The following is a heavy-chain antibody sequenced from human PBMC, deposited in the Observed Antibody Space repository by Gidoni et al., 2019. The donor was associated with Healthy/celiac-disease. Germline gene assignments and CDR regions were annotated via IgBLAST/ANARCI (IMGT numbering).Heavy chain of an antibody. V-gene: IGHV4-34*01. CDR2: INHSGST. D-gene: IGHD3-22*01. CDR1: GGSFSGYY. CDR3: ARGGGYYDSSGYFPAYYYYGMDV. Sequence: QVQLQQWGAGLLKPSETLSLTCAVYGGSFSGYYWSWIRQPPGKGLEWIGEINHSGSTNYNPSLKSRVTISVDTSKNQFSLKLSSVTAADTAVYYCARGGGYYDSSGYFPAYYYYGMDVWGQGPTVTVSS. J-gene: IGHJ6*02.